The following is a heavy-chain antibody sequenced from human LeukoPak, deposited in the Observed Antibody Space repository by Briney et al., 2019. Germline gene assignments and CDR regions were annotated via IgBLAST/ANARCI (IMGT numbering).Heavy chain of an antibody. CDR1: GYTFTGYY. J-gene: IGHJ6*02. D-gene: IGHD3-3*01. CDR3: ARVYDFWSGSLGPYYYYGMDV. V-gene: IGHV1-2*02. CDR2: INPNSGGT. Sequence: ASVKVSCKASGYTFTGYYMHWVRQAPGQGLEWMGWINPNSGGTNYAQKFQGRVTMTRDTSISTAYMELSRLRSDDTAVYYCARVYDFWSGSLGPYYYYGMDVWGQGTTVTVSS.